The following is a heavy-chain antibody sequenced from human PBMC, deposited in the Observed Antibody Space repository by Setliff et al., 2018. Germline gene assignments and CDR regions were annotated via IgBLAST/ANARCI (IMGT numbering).Heavy chain of an antibody. CDR3: ARGTFSDFWSGDYYDY. CDR1: GITFRTYS. V-gene: IGHV3-48*01. Sequence: GESLKISCAASGITFRTYSLNWVRQAPGKGLEWVAFISSDSRTIYYADSVKGRFTISRDNAKNSLYLQMNSLRAEDTAMYHCARGTFSDFWSGDYYDYWGQGTLVTVSS. J-gene: IGHJ4*02. D-gene: IGHD3-3*01. CDR2: ISSDSRTI.